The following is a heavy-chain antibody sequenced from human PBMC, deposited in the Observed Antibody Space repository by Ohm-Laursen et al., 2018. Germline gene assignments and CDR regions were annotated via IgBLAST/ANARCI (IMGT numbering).Heavy chain of an antibody. Sequence: SLRLSCAASGFTFSSYGMHWVRQAPGKGLEWVAVISYDGSNKYYADSVKGRFTISRDNSKNTLYLQMNSLRAEDTAVYYCARGQPNDFWSPHFDYWGQGTLVTVSS. V-gene: IGHV3-30*03. CDR2: ISYDGSNK. CDR1: GFTFSSYG. D-gene: IGHD3-3*01. CDR3: ARGQPNDFWSPHFDY. J-gene: IGHJ4*02.